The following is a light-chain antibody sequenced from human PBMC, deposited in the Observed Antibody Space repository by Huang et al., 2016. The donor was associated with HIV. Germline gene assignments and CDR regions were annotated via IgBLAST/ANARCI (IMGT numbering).Light chain of an antibody. CDR3: QYGET. CDR1: QNISSW. CDR2: EIS. Sequence: DIQMTQSPSTLSAFVGDRLTTTCRASQNISSWLDWYQQKPGKAPRLLIYEISSLESGVPSRFSGSGSGTEFTLTISSLQPDDIGTYYCQYGETFGQGSKVEVK. V-gene: IGKV1-5*03. J-gene: IGKJ1*01.